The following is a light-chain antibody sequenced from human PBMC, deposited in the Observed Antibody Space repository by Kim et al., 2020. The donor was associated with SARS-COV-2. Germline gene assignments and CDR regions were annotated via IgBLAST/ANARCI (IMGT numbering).Light chain of an antibody. J-gene: IGKJ3*01. CDR3: QRYGGSPLFT. Sequence: PGERATLSCRASESVSGNYIAWYQQKPGQAPRLLIYAASHRATGTPHKFSGSGSGTDFTLTISRLEPEDFAVYYCQRYGGSPLFTFGPGTKVDIK. V-gene: IGKV3-20*01. CDR2: AAS. CDR1: ESVSGNY.